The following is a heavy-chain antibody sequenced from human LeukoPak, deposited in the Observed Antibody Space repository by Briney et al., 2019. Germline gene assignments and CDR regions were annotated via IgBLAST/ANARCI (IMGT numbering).Heavy chain of an antibody. J-gene: IGHJ4*02. D-gene: IGHD3-10*01. CDR1: GFTFSSYG. CDR3: ARAYGSWPQEDGFDY. Sequence: GGSLRLSCAASGFTFSSYGMHWVRQAPGKGLEWVAVISYDGSNKYYADSAKGRFTISRDNSKNTLYLQMNSLRAEDTAVYYCARAYGSWPQEDGFDYWGQGTLVTVSS. V-gene: IGHV3-30*03. CDR2: ISYDGSNK.